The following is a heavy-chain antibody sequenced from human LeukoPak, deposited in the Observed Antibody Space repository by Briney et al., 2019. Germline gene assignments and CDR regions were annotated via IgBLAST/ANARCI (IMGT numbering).Heavy chain of an antibody. CDR3: AREARGSGRDFDY. Sequence: PGGSLRLSCAASGFSFSDFHMSWIRQAPGMGLEWISYIGTRSNPIYYADSVKGRFTISRDDAKNSLYLQMNSLRDEDTAVYFCAREARGSGRDFDYWGQGILVTVSS. V-gene: IGHV3-11*01. CDR1: GFSFSDFH. CDR2: IGTRSNPI. J-gene: IGHJ4*02. D-gene: IGHD1-26*01.